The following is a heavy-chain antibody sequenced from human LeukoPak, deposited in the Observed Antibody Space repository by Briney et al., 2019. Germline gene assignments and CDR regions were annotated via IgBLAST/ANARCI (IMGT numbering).Heavy chain of an antibody. CDR1: GGSISSGSYY. J-gene: IGHJ5*02. CDR2: IYTSGST. Sequence: PSQTLSLTCTVSGGSISSGSYYWSWIRQPAGKGLEWIGRIYTSGSTNYNPSLKSRVTISVDTSKNQFSLKLSSVTAADTAVYYCARDRITMDREAIGWFDPWGQGTLVTVSS. D-gene: IGHD3-10*01. V-gene: IGHV4-61*02. CDR3: ARDRITMDREAIGWFDP.